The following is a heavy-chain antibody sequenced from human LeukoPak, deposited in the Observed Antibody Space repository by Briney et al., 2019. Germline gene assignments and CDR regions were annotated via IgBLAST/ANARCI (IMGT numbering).Heavy chain of an antibody. CDR3: ARSTNVYSSCLYEDY. Sequence: GGSLRLSCVASGFTFSSYALNWVRQTPGKGLEWVSTISGSGASTYYADAVRGRFTISRDNSRNTLYLQMNSLRAEDTAVYYCARSTNVYSSCLYEDYWGQGTLVTVSS. V-gene: IGHV3-23*01. J-gene: IGHJ4*02. CDR2: ISGSGAST. CDR1: GFTFSSYA. D-gene: IGHD6-19*01.